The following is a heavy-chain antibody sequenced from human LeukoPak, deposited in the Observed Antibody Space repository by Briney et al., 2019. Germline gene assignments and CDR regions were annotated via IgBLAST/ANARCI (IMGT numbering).Heavy chain of an antibody. D-gene: IGHD6-13*01. CDR1: GGSTSSYY. Sequence: SETLSLTCTVSGGSTSSYYWSWIRQPPGKGLEWIGYIYYSGTTNSNPSLKSRVTISVDTSKNQFSLKLTSVTAADTAVYYCASVPYDSRWYGYFDYWGRGTLVTVSS. CDR2: IYYSGTT. J-gene: IGHJ4*02. CDR3: ASVPYDSRWYGYFDY. V-gene: IGHV4-59*01.